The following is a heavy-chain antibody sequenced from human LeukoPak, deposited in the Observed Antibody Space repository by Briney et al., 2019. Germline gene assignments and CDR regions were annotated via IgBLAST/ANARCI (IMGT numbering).Heavy chain of an antibody. D-gene: IGHD4-23*01. J-gene: IGHJ5*02. Sequence: GGSLRLSCAASGFTFTACAMHWVRQAPGKGLEWVAYIRYDGGNKNYADSVKGRFAISRDNSKDMVYLQMNSLRPEDSAIYYCTRGDDYGANARLPKFNWFDPWGQGTLVTVSS. CDR2: IRYDGGNK. CDR3: TRGDDYGANARLPKFNWFDP. V-gene: IGHV3-30*02. CDR1: GFTFTACA.